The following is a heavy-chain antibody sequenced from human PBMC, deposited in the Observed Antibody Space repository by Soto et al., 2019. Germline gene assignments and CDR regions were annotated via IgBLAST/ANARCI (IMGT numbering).Heavy chain of an antibody. J-gene: IGHJ4*02. Sequence: QVQLQESGPGLVKPSHTLSLTCTVSGGSISSGGYYWSCIRQHPGKGLEWIGYIYYSGSTYYNPSLKSRVTISVDTSKNQFSLKLSSVTAADTAVYYCARTIGAVTAIRLDYWGQGTLVTVSS. CDR1: GGSISSGGYY. D-gene: IGHD2-21*02. CDR2: IYYSGST. CDR3: ARTIGAVTAIRLDY. V-gene: IGHV4-31*03.